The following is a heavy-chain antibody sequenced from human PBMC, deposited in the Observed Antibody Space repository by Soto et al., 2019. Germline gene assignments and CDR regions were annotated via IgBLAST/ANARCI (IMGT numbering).Heavy chain of an antibody. Sequence: ASVKVSCKASGGTFSSYAISWVRQAPGQGLEWMGGIIPIFGTANYAQKFQGRVTITADESTSTAYMELSSLRSEDTAVYYCARAHGRAARPDWFDPWGQGTLVTDSS. J-gene: IGHJ5*02. D-gene: IGHD6-6*01. CDR3: ARAHGRAARPDWFDP. CDR1: GGTFSSYA. CDR2: IIPIFGTA. V-gene: IGHV1-69*13.